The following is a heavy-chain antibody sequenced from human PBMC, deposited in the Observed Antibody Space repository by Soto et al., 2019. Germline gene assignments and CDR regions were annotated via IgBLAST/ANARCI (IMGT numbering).Heavy chain of an antibody. CDR3: ARKYFFDY. CDR1: GYSLTRYY. CDR2: IDTSDGST. D-gene: IGHD3-10*01. J-gene: IGHJ4*02. V-gene: IGHV1-46*01. Sequence: QVQLVQSGAEVKKPGASVKVSCKASGYSLTRYYMHWVRQAPGQGLEWMGIIDTSDGSTTYAQRFQGSVTMTSDAFSNTVYMELGNLRSDDTAVYFCARKYFFDYWGQGTLVTVSS.